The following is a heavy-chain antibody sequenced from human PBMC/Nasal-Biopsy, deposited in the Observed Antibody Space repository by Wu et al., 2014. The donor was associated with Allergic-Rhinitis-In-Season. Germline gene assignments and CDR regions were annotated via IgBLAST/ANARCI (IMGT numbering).Heavy chain of an antibody. D-gene: IGHD6-25*01. V-gene: IGHV4-59*01. CDR1: GGSISDFY. J-gene: IGHJ4*02. CDR3: ANSGGAAGML. CDR2: SLTLGAP. Sequence: TLSLTCTVSGGSISDFYWILDAARPQGTGWSGLDISLTLGAPSTTPSLESRVTMSFDTSKRQLSLKVTSLTAADTAVYYCANSGGAAGMLWGQGALVTVSS.